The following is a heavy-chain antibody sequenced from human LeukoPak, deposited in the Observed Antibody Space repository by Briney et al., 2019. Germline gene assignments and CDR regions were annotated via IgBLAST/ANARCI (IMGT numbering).Heavy chain of an antibody. CDR3: ARGQFWSGYSI. V-gene: IGHV4-34*01. CDR1: GGSFSDYY. CDR2: INYRRST. Sequence: WETLSLTCAVYGGSFSDYYWSWIRQPPGKGLEWIGEINYRRSTNYNPSLKSRVTISVDTSKNQFSLNLSSVAAAVTAVNYGARGQFWSGYSIWGQGTLVTVSS. D-gene: IGHD3-3*02. J-gene: IGHJ4*02.